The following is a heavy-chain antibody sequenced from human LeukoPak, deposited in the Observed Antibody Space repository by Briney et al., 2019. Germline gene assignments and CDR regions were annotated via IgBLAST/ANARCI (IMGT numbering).Heavy chain of an antibody. J-gene: IGHJ4*02. CDR2: ISGSGGST. Sequence: GGSLRLSCAASGFTFSSYVMSWVRQAPGRGLEWVSTISGSGGSTYYADSVKGRFTISRDNSKNTLYLQMNSLRAEDTAVYYCAKRINYYDYWGRGTLVTVSS. D-gene: IGHD2-15*01. CDR3: AKRINYYDY. V-gene: IGHV3-23*01. CDR1: GFTFSSYV.